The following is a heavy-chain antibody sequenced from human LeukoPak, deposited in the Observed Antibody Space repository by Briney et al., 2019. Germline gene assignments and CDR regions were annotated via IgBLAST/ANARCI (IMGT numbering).Heavy chain of an antibody. V-gene: IGHV3-20*04. CDR3: ARDVGYCSGGSCYSRPSGKAFDY. CDR2: INWNGGST. Sequence: GGSLRLSCAASGFTFDDYGMSWVRQAPGKGLEWVSGINWNGGSTGYADSVKGRFTISRDNAKNSLYLQMNSLRAEDTALYYCARDVGYCSGGSCYSRPSGKAFDYWGQGTLVTVSS. CDR1: GFTFDDYG. D-gene: IGHD2-15*01. J-gene: IGHJ4*02.